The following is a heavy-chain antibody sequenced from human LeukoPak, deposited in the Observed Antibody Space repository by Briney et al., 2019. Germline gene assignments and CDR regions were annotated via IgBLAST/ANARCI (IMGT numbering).Heavy chain of an antibody. V-gene: IGHV1-69*05. CDR1: GGTFSSYA. CDR2: IIPIFGTA. D-gene: IGHD6-6*01. Sequence: SVKVSCKASGGTFSSYAISWVRQAPGQGLEWMGRIIPIFGTANYAQKFQGRVTITTDESTSTAYMELRSLRSDDTAVYYCARDLWSSSRKGSNWFDPWGQGTLVTVSS. CDR3: ARDLWSSSRKGSNWFDP. J-gene: IGHJ5*02.